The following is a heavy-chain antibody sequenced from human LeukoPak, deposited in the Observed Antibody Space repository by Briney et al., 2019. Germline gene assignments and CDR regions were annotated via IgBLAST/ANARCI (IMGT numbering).Heavy chain of an antibody. J-gene: IGHJ3*01. D-gene: IGHD3-9*01. CDR2: IKEDESQR. Sequence: GSLLLSCAASGFTFSSYWMSWVRQAPGKGLEWVANIKEDESQRHYGDSVKGRFTISRDNAKNSLYLQMNSLRAEDTAVFYCARRRYGEAFDVWGQGTMVTVSS. CDR1: GFTFSSYW. CDR3: ARRRYGEAFDV. V-gene: IGHV3-7*01.